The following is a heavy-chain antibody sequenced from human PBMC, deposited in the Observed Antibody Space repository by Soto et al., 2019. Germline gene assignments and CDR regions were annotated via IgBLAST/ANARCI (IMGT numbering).Heavy chain of an antibody. J-gene: IGHJ6*02. CDR2: INHSGST. CDR3: ARKPRGPYGMDV. Sequence: QVQLQPWGAGLLKPSETLSLTCAVYGGSFSGYYWTWIRQPPGKGLEWIGEINHSGSTNYNPSLKSRVPISIDTSKNQFSLKLSSVTAADTAVYYCARKPRGPYGMDVWGQGTTVTVSS. D-gene: IGHD3-10*01. CDR1: GGSFSGYY. V-gene: IGHV4-34*01.